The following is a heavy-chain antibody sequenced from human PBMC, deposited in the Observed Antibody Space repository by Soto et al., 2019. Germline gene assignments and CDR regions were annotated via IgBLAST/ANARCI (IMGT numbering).Heavy chain of an antibody. CDR2: MYNTGST. V-gene: IGHV4-59*01. Sequence: SETLSLTCTVSGVSISGCYWSWIRQPPGKGLEWIGYMYNTGSTVYNPSFKSRVTISVDTSKNQFSLKLNSVTAADTAVYYCARDLWGYCGTDCYPLDVWGQGTTVTVS. CDR3: ARDLWGYCGTDCYPLDV. CDR1: GVSISGCY. D-gene: IGHD2-21*02. J-gene: IGHJ6*02.